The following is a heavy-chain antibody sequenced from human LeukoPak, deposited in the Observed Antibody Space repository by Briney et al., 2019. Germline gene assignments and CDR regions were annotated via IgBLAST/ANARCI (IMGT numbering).Heavy chain of an antibody. J-gene: IGHJ3*02. D-gene: IGHD6-13*01. V-gene: IGHV4-39*01. CDR1: GGSISSSSYY. CDR3: ASQAIAAAGTGAFDI. Sequence: PSETLSLTCTGSGGSISSSSYYWGWIRQPPGNGLEWIGSIYYSGSTYYNPSLKSRITISVDTSKNQFSLKLTSVTAADTAEYYCASQAIAAAGTGAFDIWGQGTMVTVSS. CDR2: IYYSGST.